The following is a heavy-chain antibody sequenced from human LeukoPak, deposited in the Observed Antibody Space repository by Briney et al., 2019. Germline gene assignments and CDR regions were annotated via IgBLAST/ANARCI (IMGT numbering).Heavy chain of an antibody. CDR2: ISSSSSYI. J-gene: IGHJ4*02. CDR3: AIDRYSSGWYTFDY. V-gene: IGHV3-21*01. Sequence: GGSLRLSCAASGFTFSNFGINWVRQAPGKGLEWVSSISSSSSYISYADSVKGRFTISRGNAKNSLDLQMNSLRAEDTAVYYCAIDRYSSGWYTFDYWGQGTLVTVSS. D-gene: IGHD6-19*01. CDR1: GFTFSNFG.